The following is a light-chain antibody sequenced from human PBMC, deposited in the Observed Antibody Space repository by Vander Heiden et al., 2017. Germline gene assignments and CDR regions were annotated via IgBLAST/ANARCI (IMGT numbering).Light chain of an antibody. J-gene: IGKJ1*01. CDR1: QSISSY. V-gene: IGKV1-39*01. CDR3: QQSYSTPRT. Sequence: DIQMTQSPSSLSAPLGDRVTIPCRASQSISSYLNWYQQKPGKAPKLLIYAASSLQSGVPSRFSGSGSGTDFTLTISSLQPEDFATYYCQQSYSTPRTFGQGTKVEIK. CDR2: AAS.